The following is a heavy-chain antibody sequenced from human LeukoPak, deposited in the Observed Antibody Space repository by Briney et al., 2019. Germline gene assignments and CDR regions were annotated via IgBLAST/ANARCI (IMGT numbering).Heavy chain of an antibody. CDR1: GFTFSSNA. CDR2: ISSNGGNT. V-gene: IGHV3-64D*06. Sequence: GGSLRLSCSASGFTFSSNAMHWVRQPPGKGLEYVSVISSNGGNTCYADSVKGRFTISRDNSKNTVYLQMSSLRADDTAVYYCVKGRPIDYWGQGTLVTVSS. CDR3: VKGRPIDY. J-gene: IGHJ4*02.